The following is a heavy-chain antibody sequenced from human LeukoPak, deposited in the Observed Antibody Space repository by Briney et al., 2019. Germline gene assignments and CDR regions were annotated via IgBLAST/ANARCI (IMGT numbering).Heavy chain of an antibody. Sequence: PSETLSLTCAVYGGSFSGYYWIWIRQPPGKGLEWIGEINHSGSTNYNASLKSRVTISVDTSKNQFSLKLSSVTAADTAVYYCAILRWYYDFWSGYPATPMDVWGKGTTVTVSS. CDR1: GGSFSGYY. V-gene: IGHV4-34*01. J-gene: IGHJ6*04. CDR2: INHSGST. CDR3: AILRWYYDFWSGYPATPMDV. D-gene: IGHD3-3*01.